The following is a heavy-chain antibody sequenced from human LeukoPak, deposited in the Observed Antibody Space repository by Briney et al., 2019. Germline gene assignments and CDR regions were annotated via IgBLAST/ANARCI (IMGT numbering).Heavy chain of an antibody. Sequence: SVKVSCKASGGTFSSYAISRVRQAPGQGLEWMGGIIPIFGTANYAQKFQGKVTMTTDTSTSTAYMELRSLRSDDTAVYYCVGSHYDILTGYYGDYWGQGTLVTVSS. CDR3: VGSHYDILTGYYGDY. V-gene: IGHV1-69*05. CDR1: GGTFSSYA. D-gene: IGHD3-9*01. CDR2: IIPIFGTA. J-gene: IGHJ4*02.